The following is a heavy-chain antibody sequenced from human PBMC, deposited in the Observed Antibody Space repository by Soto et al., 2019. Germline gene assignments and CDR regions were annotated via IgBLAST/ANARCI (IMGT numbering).Heavy chain of an antibody. D-gene: IGHD2-15*01. CDR3: ARDDCSRGSCWTYYFDY. CDR2: ISAYNGNT. Sequence: QVQLVQSGAEVKKPGASVKVSCKASGYTFTSYGMSWVRQAPGQGLEWMGWISAYNGNTNYSQKLQGRVTMTTNTSTSTANMELRSLRSDDTAVYYCARDDCSRGSCWTYYFDYWGQGTLVTVSS. V-gene: IGHV1-18*01. J-gene: IGHJ4*02. CDR1: GYTFTSYG.